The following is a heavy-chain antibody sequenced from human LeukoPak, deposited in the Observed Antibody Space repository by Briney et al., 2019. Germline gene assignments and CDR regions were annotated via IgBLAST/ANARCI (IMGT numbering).Heavy chain of an antibody. CDR2: ISSSSSYI. D-gene: IGHD5-18*01. J-gene: IGHJ3*02. Sequence: PGGSLRLSCAASGFTFSSYSMNWVRQAPGKGLEWVSSISSSSSYIYYADSVKGRFTISRDNAKNSLYLQMNSLRAEDTAVYYCARDGGDGYSYGYHDACDIWGQGTMVTVSS. CDR3: ARDGGDGYSYGYHDACDI. CDR1: GFTFSSYS. V-gene: IGHV3-21*01.